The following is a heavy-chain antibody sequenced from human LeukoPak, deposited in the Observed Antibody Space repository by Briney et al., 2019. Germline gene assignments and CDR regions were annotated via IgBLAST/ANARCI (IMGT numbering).Heavy chain of an antibody. J-gene: IGHJ1*01. CDR1: GXTFSSYG. Sequence: PGGSLRLSCAASGXTFSSYGMHWVRQAPGKGLEWVAVISYDGSNKYYADSVKGRFTISRDNSKNTLYLQMNSLRTEDTAIYYCAKEDVVVITIRYFQHWGQGTLVTVSS. CDR3: AKEDVVVITIRYFQH. CDR2: ISYDGSNK. D-gene: IGHD3-22*01. V-gene: IGHV3-30*18.